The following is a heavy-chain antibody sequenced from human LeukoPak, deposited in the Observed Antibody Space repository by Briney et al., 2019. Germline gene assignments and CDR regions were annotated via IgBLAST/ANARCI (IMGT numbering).Heavy chain of an antibody. V-gene: IGHV3-48*03. J-gene: IGHJ3*02. CDR3: AREDTGVAFDI. D-gene: IGHD2-8*01. CDR2: ISGSGIK. CDR1: RFTFSSYE. Sequence: GGSLRLSCAASRFTFSSYEMNWVRQAPGKGLEWVSYISGSGIKHYADSVKGRFTISRDNAKNSLYLQMNSLRVEDTTVYYCAREDTGVAFDIWGQGTTVTV.